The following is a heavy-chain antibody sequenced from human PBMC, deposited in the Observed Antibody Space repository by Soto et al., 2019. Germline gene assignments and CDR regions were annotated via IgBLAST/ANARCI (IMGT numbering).Heavy chain of an antibody. J-gene: IGHJ6*02. CDR3: ARSRGIGFSSTWNIYWYYNMDV. CDR1: GGTFSDYA. V-gene: IGHV1-69*01. Sequence: QVQLVQSGAEVRKSGSSVKVSCKAAGGTFSDYALSWVRQAPGQGLEWMGVIIPMFATTNYAQKFQGRVTMTADWSAAAAHMALERLKSEERAVYYCARSRGIGFSSTWNIYWYYNMDVWGQGTKVTVSS. CDR2: IIPMFATT. D-gene: IGHD6-13*01.